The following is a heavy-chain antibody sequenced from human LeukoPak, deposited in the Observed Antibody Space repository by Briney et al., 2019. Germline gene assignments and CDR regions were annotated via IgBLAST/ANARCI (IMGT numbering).Heavy chain of an antibody. CDR3: ARVGYSSGWYGVDY. Sequence: ASVKVSCKASGYTFTSYGTSWVRQAPGQGLEWMGWISAYNGNTNYAQKLQGRVTMTTDTSTSTAYMELRSLRSDDTAVYYCARVGYSSGWYGVDYWGQGTLVTVSS. CDR2: ISAYNGNT. J-gene: IGHJ4*02. D-gene: IGHD6-19*01. V-gene: IGHV1-18*01. CDR1: GYTFTSYG.